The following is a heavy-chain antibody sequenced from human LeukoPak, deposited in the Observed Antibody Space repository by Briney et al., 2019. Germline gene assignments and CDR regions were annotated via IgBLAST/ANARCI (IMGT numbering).Heavy chain of an antibody. J-gene: IGHJ4*02. CDR3: TDAVAG. CDR1: GFSVGDNY. V-gene: IGHV3-53*05. CDR2: IYRDGST. Sequence: GGSLRLSCAASGFSVGDNYVTWVRQPPGKGLEWVSVIYRDGSTYYADSVKGRFTISRDNSKNTLYLQMNSLRVEDTAVYYCTDAVAGWGQGTLVTVS. D-gene: IGHD4-23*01.